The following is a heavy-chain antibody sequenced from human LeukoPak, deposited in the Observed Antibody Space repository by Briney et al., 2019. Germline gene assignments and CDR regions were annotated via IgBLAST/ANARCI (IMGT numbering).Heavy chain of an antibody. V-gene: IGHV4-59*08. CDR2: IYYSGST. Sequence: SETLSLTCTVSGGSISSYYWSWIRQPPGKGLEWIGYIYYSGSTNYNPSLKSRVTISVDTSKNQFSLKLSSVTAADTAVYYCAGGRASNIVVVPAAIFDYWGQGTLVTVFS. D-gene: IGHD2-2*01. J-gene: IGHJ4*02. CDR3: AGGRASNIVVVPAAIFDY. CDR1: GGSISSYY.